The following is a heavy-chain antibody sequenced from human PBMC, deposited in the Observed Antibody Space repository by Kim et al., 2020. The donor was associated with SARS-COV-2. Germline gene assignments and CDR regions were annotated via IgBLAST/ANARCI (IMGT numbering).Heavy chain of an antibody. D-gene: IGHD3-22*01. V-gene: IGHV4-59*01. CDR3: ARELRYYYDSSGYGMDV. J-gene: IGHJ6*02. Sequence: HKSRVTISVDTSKNQFSLKLSSVTAADTAVYYCARELRYYYDSSGYGMDVWGQGTTVTVSS.